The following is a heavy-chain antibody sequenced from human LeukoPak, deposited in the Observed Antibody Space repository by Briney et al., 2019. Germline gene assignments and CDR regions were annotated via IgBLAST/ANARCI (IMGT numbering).Heavy chain of an antibody. CDR3: ASGYCSGGSCYLFDY. V-gene: IGHV4-59*11. CDR2: IYYSGST. D-gene: IGHD2-15*01. Sequence: SETLSLTCTVSGGSISSHYWSWIRQPPGKGLEWIGYIYYSGSTNYNPSLKSRVTISVDTSKNQFSLKLSSVTAADPAVYYCASGYCSGGSCYLFDYWGQGTLVTVSS. CDR1: GGSISSHY. J-gene: IGHJ4*02.